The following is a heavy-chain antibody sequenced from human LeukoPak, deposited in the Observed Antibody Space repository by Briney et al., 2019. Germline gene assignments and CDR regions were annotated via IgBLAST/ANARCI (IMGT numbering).Heavy chain of an antibody. V-gene: IGHV4-59*01. CDR3: ARGSGIAAAGTY. J-gene: IGHJ4*02. D-gene: IGHD6-13*01. CDR1: GGSISSYY. Sequence: TSETLSLTCTVSGGSISSYYWSWIRQPPGKGLEWIGYIYYSGSTNYNSSLKSRVTISVDTSKNQFSLKLSSVTAADTAVYYCARGSGIAAAGTYWGQGTLVTVSS. CDR2: IYYSGST.